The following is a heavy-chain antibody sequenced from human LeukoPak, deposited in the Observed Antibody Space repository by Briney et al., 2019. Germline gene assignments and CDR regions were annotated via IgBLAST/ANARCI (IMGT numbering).Heavy chain of an antibody. J-gene: IGHJ4*02. Sequence: GGSLRLSCAASGFTFSSYSMNWVRQPPGKGLQWVSGISGSGSGTYYADSVKGRFTISRDNSKNTLYLQMNSLRADDTAVYYCAKMVREFYTISYYFDYWGQGTLVTVSS. V-gene: IGHV3-23*01. CDR3: AKMVREFYTISYYFDY. CDR2: ISGSGSGT. CDR1: GFTFSSYS. D-gene: IGHD2-8*01.